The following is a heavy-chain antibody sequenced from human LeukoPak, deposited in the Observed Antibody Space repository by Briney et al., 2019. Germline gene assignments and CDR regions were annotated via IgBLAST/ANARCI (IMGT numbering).Heavy chain of an antibody. D-gene: IGHD7-27*01. CDR1: GFTFSSYW. CDR3: ASELDLPTNWAFDY. J-gene: IGHJ4*02. CDR2: IKQDGSEE. V-gene: IGHV3-7*03. Sequence: GGSLRLSCVASGFTFSSYWMSWVRRAPGKGLEWVANIKQDGSEEYYVDSVKGRFTISRDNAKNSLYLQMNSLGAEDTAVYYCASELDLPTNWAFDYWGQGALVTVSS.